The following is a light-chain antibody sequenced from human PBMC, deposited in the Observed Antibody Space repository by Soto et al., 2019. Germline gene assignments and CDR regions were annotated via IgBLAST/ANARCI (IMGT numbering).Light chain of an antibody. CDR2: AAS. J-gene: IGKJ5*01. V-gene: IGKV3-20*01. CDR3: QQYVTPPSIT. CDR1: ESIGDY. Sequence: EIVLTQSPGALSLSPGDRATLSCWASESIGDYLAWYQQRPGQAPRLLIYAASRRASGTPHRFSGSGSERAFPIHISGLEPEDFGVYYCQQYVTPPSITFGQGKRMEI.